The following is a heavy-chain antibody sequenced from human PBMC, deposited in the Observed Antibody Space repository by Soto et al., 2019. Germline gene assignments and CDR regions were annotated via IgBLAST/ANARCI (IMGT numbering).Heavy chain of an antibody. V-gene: IGHV3-48*01. J-gene: IGHJ6*03. CDR1: GFIFSSYS. Sequence: EVQLVESGGGLVQPGGSLRLSCAASGFIFSSYSMKWVRQAPGKGLEWVSHISSRSSTIYYADSVRGRFTISRDNAKNSLYLQMSSLSAEDTAVYYCAREYYYYYMDVWGRGTTVTVSS. CDR3: AREYYYYYMDV. CDR2: ISSRSSTI.